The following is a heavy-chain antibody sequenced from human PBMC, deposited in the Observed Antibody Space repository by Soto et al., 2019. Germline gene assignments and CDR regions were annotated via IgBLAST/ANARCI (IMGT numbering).Heavy chain of an antibody. V-gene: IGHV1-69*13. D-gene: IGHD4-17*01. J-gene: IGHJ5*02. Sequence: GASVKVSCKASGGTFSSYAISWVRQAPGQGLEWMGGIIPIFGTANYAQKFQGRVTITADESTSTAYMELSSLRSEDTAVYYCANTDYGDYVDRGDNWFDPWGQRTLVTVSS. CDR2: IIPIFGTA. CDR3: ANTDYGDYVDRGDNWFDP. CDR1: GGTFSSYA.